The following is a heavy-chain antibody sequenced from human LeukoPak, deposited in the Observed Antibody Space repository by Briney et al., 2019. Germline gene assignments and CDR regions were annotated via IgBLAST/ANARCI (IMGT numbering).Heavy chain of an antibody. CDR3: ARISLATGSYYYYYMDV. CDR1: GFTFDDYG. Sequence: PGGSLRLSCAASGFTFDDYGMSWVRQAPGKGLEWVSDINWNGGSTGYADSVKGRFTISRDNAKNSLYLQMNSLRAEDTALYYCARISLATGSYYYYYMDVWGKGTTVTVSS. J-gene: IGHJ6*03. CDR2: INWNGGST. D-gene: IGHD5-12*01. V-gene: IGHV3-20*04.